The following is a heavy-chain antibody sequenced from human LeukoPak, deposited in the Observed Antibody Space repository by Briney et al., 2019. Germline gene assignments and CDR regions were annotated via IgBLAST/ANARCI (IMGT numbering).Heavy chain of an antibody. CDR2: IYYSGST. J-gene: IGHJ4*02. CDR1: GGSISSSSYY. D-gene: IGHD6-19*01. CDR3: ARSQGLVLVGFDY. Sequence: SETLSLTCTVSGGSISSSSYYWGWIRQPPGKGLEWIGSIYYSGSTYYNPSLKSRVTISVDTSKNQFSLELSSVTAADTAVYYCARSQGLVLVGFDYWGQGTLVTVSS. V-gene: IGHV4-39*01.